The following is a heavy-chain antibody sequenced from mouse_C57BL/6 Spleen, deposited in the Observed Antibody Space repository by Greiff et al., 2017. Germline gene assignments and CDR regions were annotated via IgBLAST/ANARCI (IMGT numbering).Heavy chain of an antibody. CDR3: ARHYGSSNWYFDV. Sequence: QVQLQQPGAELVKPGASVKMSCKASGYTFTSYWITWVKQRPGQGLEWIGDIYPGSGSTNYNEKFKSKATLTVDTSASTAYMQLSSLTSEDSAVYYCARHYGSSNWYFDVWGTGTTVTVSS. D-gene: IGHD1-1*01. V-gene: IGHV1-55*01. CDR2: IYPGSGST. J-gene: IGHJ1*03. CDR1: GYTFTSYW.